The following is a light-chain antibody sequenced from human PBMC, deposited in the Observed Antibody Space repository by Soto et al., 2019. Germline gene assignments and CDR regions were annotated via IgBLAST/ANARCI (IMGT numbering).Light chain of an antibody. V-gene: IGLV1-51*01. CDR3: ATWHGSLPGEV. J-gene: IGLJ2*01. CDR1: SSNIGNNY. Sequence: QSVLTQSPSVSAAPGQKVTISCSGSSSNIGNNYVSWYQQLPGTAPKLLIYDNNKRPSGIPDRFSGSKSGTSGTLDITGLQTGDEADYYCATWHGSLPGEVFGGGTKVTVL. CDR2: DNN.